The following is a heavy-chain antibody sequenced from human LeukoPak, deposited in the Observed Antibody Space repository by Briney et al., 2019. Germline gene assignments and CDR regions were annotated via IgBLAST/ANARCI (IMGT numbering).Heavy chain of an antibody. J-gene: IGHJ2*01. CDR3: ARSRRYCTGDSCYSDWDFDL. CDR2: MSSSGST. CDR1: DGSITNYY. D-gene: IGHD2-15*01. Sequence: PSETLSLTCTVSDGSITNYYWNWIRQPPGKGLEWIGYMSSSGSTNYNPSLRGRVVISVGTSKNQFSLKLSSVTAADTAVYFCARSRRYCTGDSCYSDWDFDLWGRGTLVTVSS. V-gene: IGHV4-59*01.